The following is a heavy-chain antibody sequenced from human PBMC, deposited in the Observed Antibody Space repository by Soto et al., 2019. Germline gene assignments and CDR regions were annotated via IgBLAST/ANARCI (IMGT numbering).Heavy chain of an antibody. CDR1: GFTFSTYA. CDR3: AKDRNYPRDQFHY. Sequence: LRLSCAASGFTFSTYALSWVRQAPGKGLEWVSAISANGQGIYYADSVRGRFTISRDNSKNTIFLHMDSLRAEDTAVYYCAKDRNYPRDQFHYWGQGTLVTVSS. CDR2: ISANGQGI. D-gene: IGHD1-7*01. V-gene: IGHV3-23*01. J-gene: IGHJ4*02.